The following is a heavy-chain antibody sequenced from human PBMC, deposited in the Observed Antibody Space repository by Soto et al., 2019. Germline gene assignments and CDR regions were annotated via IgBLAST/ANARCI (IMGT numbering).Heavy chain of an antibody. D-gene: IGHD2-15*01. Sequence: GGSLRLSCAASGFTFSSYAMHWVRQAPGKGLEWVAVISYDGSNKYYADSVKGRFTISRDNSKNTLYLQMNSLRAEDTAVYYCARGYCSGGSCYGTLTIDYWGQGTLVTVSS. CDR3: ARGYCSGGSCYGTLTIDY. CDR1: GFTFSSYA. V-gene: IGHV3-30-3*01. J-gene: IGHJ4*02. CDR2: ISYDGSNK.